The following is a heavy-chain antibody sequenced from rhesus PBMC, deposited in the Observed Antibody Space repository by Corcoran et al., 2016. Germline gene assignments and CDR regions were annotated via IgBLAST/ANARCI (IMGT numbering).Heavy chain of an antibody. CDR3: ARDSIFDY. J-gene: IGHJ4*01. V-gene: IGHV3-118*01. CDR2: IRSKSKNCET. CDR1: GFTFSNST. D-gene: IGHD3-16*01. Sequence: EVLLVESGGGLVQPGGSLRLSCVASGFTFSNSTIHWVRQASGKGLEWVGRIRSKSKNCETVYAASVKDKFTISRDDSRNTLYLQMNFLMSEDTAIYVCARDSIFDYWGQGVLVTVSS.